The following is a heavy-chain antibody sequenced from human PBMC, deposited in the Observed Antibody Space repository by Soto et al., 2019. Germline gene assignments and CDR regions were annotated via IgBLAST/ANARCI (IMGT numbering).Heavy chain of an antibody. J-gene: IGHJ6*02. V-gene: IGHV1-69*01. Sequence: QVQLVQSGAEMKKPGSSVTVSCKVFGGTFISYSFSWVRQAPGQGPEWMGGIIPIFGTPNYAQKFQGRVTITADGSTSTAYMELSSLSSGDTAVYYCAGGVWRGYSEYYYGMDVWGQGTTVTVSS. CDR2: IIPIFGTP. CDR3: AGGVWRGYSEYYYGMDV. D-gene: IGHD3-3*01. CDR1: GGTFISYS.